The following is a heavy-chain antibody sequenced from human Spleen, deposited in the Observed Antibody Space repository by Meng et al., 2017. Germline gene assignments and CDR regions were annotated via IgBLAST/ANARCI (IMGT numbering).Heavy chain of an antibody. Sequence: QPPLQESGPGLVKLSDALSLPCGVSGGSISTSGYYWGWIRQPPGKGLEWIGSIGHSGVTYYTPSLRSRVTVSIDTSKNQFFLEVTSVTAADTAVYYCVRSSGWVRTGFDPWGQGTLVTVSS. V-gene: IGHV4-39*01. J-gene: IGHJ5*02. CDR1: GGSISTSGYY. CDR2: IGHSGVT. D-gene: IGHD6-19*01. CDR3: VRSSGWVRTGFDP.